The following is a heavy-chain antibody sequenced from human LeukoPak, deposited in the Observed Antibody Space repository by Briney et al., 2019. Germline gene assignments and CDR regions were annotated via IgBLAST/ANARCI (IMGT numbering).Heavy chain of an antibody. D-gene: IGHD1-1*01. CDR1: VGSISSSSYY. CDR3: ARLGKKGWNELEP. CDR2: IYYSGST. J-gene: IGHJ5*02. V-gene: IGHV4-39*01. Sequence: PSETLSLTCTVSVGSISSSSYYWGWIRQPPGKGLEWIGSIYYSGSTYYNPSLKSRVTISVDTSKNQFSLKLSSVTAADTAVYYCARLGKKGWNELEPRGQGTLVTVSS.